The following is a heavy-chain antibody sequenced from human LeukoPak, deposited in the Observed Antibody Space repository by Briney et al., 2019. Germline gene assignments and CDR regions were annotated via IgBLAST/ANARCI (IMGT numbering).Heavy chain of an antibody. V-gene: IGHV3-23*01. CDR2: ISGSGDRT. J-gene: IGHJ4*02. CDR1: GFTFSSYA. CDR3: AKGGPYSSSWGGKFDH. Sequence: GGSLRLSCAASGFTFSSYAMNWVRQAPGKGLEWVSSISGSGDRTYYADSVNGRFTITRDNSKNTLYLQMNSLRAEDTAIYYCAKGGPYSSSWGGKFDHWGQATLVTVSS. D-gene: IGHD6-13*01.